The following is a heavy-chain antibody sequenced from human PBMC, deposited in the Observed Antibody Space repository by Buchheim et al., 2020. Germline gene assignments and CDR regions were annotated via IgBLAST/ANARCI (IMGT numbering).Heavy chain of an antibody. CDR2: ISFDGSNK. J-gene: IGHJ4*02. V-gene: IGHV3-30*18. Sequence: QVQLVESGGGVVQPGRSLRLSCAASGFTFNNYGMHWVRQAPGKGLEWVAVISFDGSNKYYADSVKGRFTISRVTSKNTLYLQMNSLRAEDTAVYYCSKVLPRLAVTGPGDYWGQGTL. D-gene: IGHD6-19*01. CDR1: GFTFNNYG. CDR3: SKVLPRLAVTGPGDY.